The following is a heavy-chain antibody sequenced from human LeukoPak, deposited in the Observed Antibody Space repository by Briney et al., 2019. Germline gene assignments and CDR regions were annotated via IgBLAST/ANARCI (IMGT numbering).Heavy chain of an antibody. CDR3: ARDFYGTSSYGMDV. CDR2: TYYRSEWYN. Sequence: SQTLSLTCAISGDSVSSNIAAWNWIRHSPSRGLEWLGRTYYRSEWYNHYAVSMKGPITINPHTSKNQFSLQLNSVTPEDTAVYYCARDFYGTSSYGMDVWGQGTTVTVSS. V-gene: IGHV6-1*01. J-gene: IGHJ6*02. CDR1: GDSVSSNIAA. D-gene: IGHD2/OR15-2a*01.